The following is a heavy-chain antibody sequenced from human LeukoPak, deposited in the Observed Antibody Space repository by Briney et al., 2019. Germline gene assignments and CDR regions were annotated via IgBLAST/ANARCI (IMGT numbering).Heavy chain of an antibody. J-gene: IGHJ4*02. CDR1: GFTVRSNY. Sequence: GGSLRLSCAASGFTVRSNYVSWVRQAPGKGLEWVSSISSSSSYIYYADSVKGRFTISRDNAKNSLYLQMNSLRAEDTAVYYCARVGLVDYWGQGTLVTVSS. CDR3: ARVGLVDY. V-gene: IGHV3-21*01. CDR2: ISSSSSYI.